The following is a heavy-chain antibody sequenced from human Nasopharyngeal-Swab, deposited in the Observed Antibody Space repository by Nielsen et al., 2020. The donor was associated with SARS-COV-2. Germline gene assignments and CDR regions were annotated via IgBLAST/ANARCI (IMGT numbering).Heavy chain of an antibody. J-gene: IGHJ6*02. CDR3: AKDGDDSLPSYNYYGMDV. V-gene: IGHV3-30*04. Sequence: GESLKISCAASGFTFSSYAMHWVRQAPGKGLEWVAVISYDGSNKYYADSVKGRFTISRDNSKNTRYLQMNSLRAEDTAVYYCAKDGDDSLPSYNYYGMDVWGHGTTVTVSS. CDR2: ISYDGSNK. D-gene: IGHD2-15*01. CDR1: GFTFSSYA.